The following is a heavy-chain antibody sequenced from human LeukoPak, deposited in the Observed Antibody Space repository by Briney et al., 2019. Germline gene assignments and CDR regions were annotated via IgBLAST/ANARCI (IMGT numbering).Heavy chain of an antibody. CDR1: GFTFSSYA. J-gene: IGHJ4*02. Sequence: PGGSLRLSCAASGFTFSSYAMTWVRQAPGKGLEWVSAISDSGRSTYYADSVKGRFTISRDISKSTLYLQMNSLRAEDTALYSCAKGQKWELPLDFWGQGTLVTVSS. CDR2: ISDSGRST. D-gene: IGHD1-26*01. V-gene: IGHV3-23*01. CDR3: AKGQKWELPLDF.